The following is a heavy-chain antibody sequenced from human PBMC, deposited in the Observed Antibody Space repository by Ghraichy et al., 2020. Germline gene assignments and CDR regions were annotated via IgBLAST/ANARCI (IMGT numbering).Heavy chain of an antibody. D-gene: IGHD3-3*01. Sequence: GGSLRLSCAASGFTFSSYGMHWVRQAPGKGLEWVAVISYDGSNKYYADSVKGRFTISRDNSKNTLYLQMNSLRAEDTAVYYCAKGAGYYDFWSGYYPHYYYGMDVWGQGTTVTVSS. CDR2: ISYDGSNK. V-gene: IGHV3-30*18. J-gene: IGHJ6*02. CDR3: AKGAGYYDFWSGYYPHYYYGMDV. CDR1: GFTFSSYG.